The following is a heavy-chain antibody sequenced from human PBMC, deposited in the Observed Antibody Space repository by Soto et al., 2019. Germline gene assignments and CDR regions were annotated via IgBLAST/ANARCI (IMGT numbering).Heavy chain of an antibody. J-gene: IGHJ6*02. CDR2: ISVGGGST. Sequence: GGSLRLSCTASGFNFNSYTMSWVRQGPGKGLEWVSGISVGGGSTYYADSVKGRFTISRDNPRNTLFLQMNSLRAEDTAVYYCAKDNYIRRLVVQCMDVWGQGTTVTVSS. V-gene: IGHV3-23*01. CDR3: AKDNYIRRLVVQCMDV. D-gene: IGHD2-2*01. CDR1: GFNFNSYT.